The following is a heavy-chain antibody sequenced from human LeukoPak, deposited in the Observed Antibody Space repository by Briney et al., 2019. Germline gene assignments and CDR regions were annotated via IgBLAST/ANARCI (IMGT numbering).Heavy chain of an antibody. CDR2: IYHSEST. V-gene: IGHV4-38-2*02. CDR1: GYSISSGYY. CDR3: ARDHDQWLLPSFDY. J-gene: IGHJ4*02. D-gene: IGHD6-19*01. Sequence: PSETLSLTCTVSGYSISSGYYWGWIRQPPGKGLEWIGNIYHSESTYYNPSLRSRVTISVDTSKNQFSLKLSSVTAADTAVYYCARDHDQWLLPSFDYWGQGTLVTVSS.